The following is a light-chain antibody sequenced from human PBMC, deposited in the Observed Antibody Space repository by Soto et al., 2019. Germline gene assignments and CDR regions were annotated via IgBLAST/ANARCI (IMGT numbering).Light chain of an antibody. CDR3: QQRSNWPPGLT. J-gene: IGKJ4*01. V-gene: IGKV3-11*01. CDR1: QSVSSY. CDR2: DAS. Sequence: EIVLTQSPATLSLSPGERATLSCRASQSVSSYLAWYQQKPGQAPRLLIYDASNRATGIPARFCGSGSGTDFTLTISSLEPEDFAVYYCQQRSNWPPGLTFGGGTKVEIK.